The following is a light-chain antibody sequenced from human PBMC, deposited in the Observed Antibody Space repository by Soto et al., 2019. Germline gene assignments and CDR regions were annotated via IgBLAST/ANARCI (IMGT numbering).Light chain of an antibody. J-gene: IGLJ2*01. CDR2: EVS. CDR3: SSYTSTSILL. CDR1: NSDVGDYNY. Sequence: QSALTQPASVSGSPGQSITISCTGTNSDVGDYNYVSWYQQHPGKAPKLMIYEVSNRPSGISNRFSGSKSGNTASLTISGLKAEDEADYYCSSYTSTSILLFGGGTKLTVL. V-gene: IGLV2-14*01.